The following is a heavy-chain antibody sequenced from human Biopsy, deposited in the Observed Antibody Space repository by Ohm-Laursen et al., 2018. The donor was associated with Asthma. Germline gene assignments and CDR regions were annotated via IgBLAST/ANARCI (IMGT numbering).Heavy chain of an antibody. V-gene: IGHV4-39*02. CDR1: GGSISSSNYY. J-gene: IGHJ4*02. CDR2: IYYGGST. CDR3: VRDGARIAIFGVGDYFDY. Sequence: GTLSLTCTVSGGSISSSNYYWGWIRQPPGKGLEWIGNIYYGGSTYYSPSLKSRITISVDTSKKQFSLKLSSVTAADTAVYYCVRDGARIAIFGVGDYFDYWGQGTLVTVSS. D-gene: IGHD3-3*01.